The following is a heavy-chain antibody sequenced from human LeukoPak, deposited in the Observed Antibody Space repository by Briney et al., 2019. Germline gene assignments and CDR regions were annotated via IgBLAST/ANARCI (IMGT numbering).Heavy chain of an antibody. J-gene: IGHJ3*02. V-gene: IGHV3-48*03. Sequence: GGSLRLSCAASGFTFSSYEMNWVRQAPGKGLEWVSYISSSGSTIYYADSVKGRFTISRDNSKNTVYLQMNSLRAEDTAVYFCARVRLDSSERNLDAFENWGQGTMVTVSS. CDR3: ARVRLDSSERNLDAFEN. CDR1: GFTFSSYE. CDR2: ISSSGSTI. D-gene: IGHD1-14*01.